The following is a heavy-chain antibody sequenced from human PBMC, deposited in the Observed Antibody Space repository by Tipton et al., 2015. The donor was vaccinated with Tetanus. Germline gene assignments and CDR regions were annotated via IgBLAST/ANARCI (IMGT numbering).Heavy chain of an antibody. CDR3: ARGTMVRGVIFLDY. CDR1: GGSISSSSYY. Sequence: TLSLTCTVSGGSISSSSYYWGWIRQPPGKGLEWIGSIYYSGTTYSNPSLGSRVTMSVDTSKNHFSLKLSSVTAADTAVYYCARGTMVRGVIFLDYWGQGTLVTVSS. V-gene: IGHV4-39*02. D-gene: IGHD3-10*01. CDR2: IYYSGTT. J-gene: IGHJ4*02.